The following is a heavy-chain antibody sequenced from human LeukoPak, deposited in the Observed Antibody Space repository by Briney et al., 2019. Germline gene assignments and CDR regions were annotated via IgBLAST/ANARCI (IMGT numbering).Heavy chain of an antibody. Sequence: GGSLRLSCAASGFTFSSYGMSWVRQAPGKGLEWVSVIYSGGSTYYADSVKGRFTISRDNAKNSLYLQMNSLRAEDTAVYYCARVNRAYYYGSGSGAYYYYMDVWGKGTTVTISS. D-gene: IGHD3-10*01. J-gene: IGHJ6*03. CDR1: GFTFSSYG. CDR3: ARVNRAYYYGSGSGAYYYYMDV. V-gene: IGHV3-66*01. CDR2: IYSGGST.